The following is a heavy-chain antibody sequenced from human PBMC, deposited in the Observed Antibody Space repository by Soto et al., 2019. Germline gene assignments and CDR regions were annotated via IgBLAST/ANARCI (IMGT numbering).Heavy chain of an antibody. Sequence: ASVKVSCKASGYTFTSYGISWVRQAPGQGLEWMGWISAYNGNTNYAQKLQGRVTMTTDTSTSTAYMELRSLRSDDTAVYYCARCKLPNRIGYYYYMDVWGKGTTVTVSS. CDR2: ISAYNGNT. D-gene: IGHD2-21*01. CDR1: GYTFTSYG. V-gene: IGHV1-18*01. J-gene: IGHJ6*03. CDR3: ARCKLPNRIGYYYYMDV.